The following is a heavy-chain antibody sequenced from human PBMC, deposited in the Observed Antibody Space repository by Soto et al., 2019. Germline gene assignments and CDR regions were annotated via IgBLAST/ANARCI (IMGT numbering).Heavy chain of an antibody. J-gene: IGHJ5*02. CDR1: GGSISSSSYY. Sequence: SETLSLTCTVSGGSISSSSYYWGWIRQPPGKGLEWIGSIYYSGSTYYNPSLKSRVTISVDTSKNQFSLKMTYLTAADTAVYFCARDSNSLDPWGQGILVTVSS. D-gene: IGHD4-4*01. CDR3: ARDSNSLDP. V-gene: IGHV4-39*02. CDR2: IYYSGST.